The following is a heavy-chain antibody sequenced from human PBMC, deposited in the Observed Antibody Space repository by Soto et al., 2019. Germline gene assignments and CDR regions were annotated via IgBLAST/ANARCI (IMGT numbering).Heavy chain of an antibody. CDR2: INHSGST. J-gene: IGHJ4*02. CDR1: GGSFSGYY. V-gene: IGHV4-34*01. CDR3: ARGAYGDYADY. Sequence: QVQLQQWGAGLLKPSETLSLTCAVYGGSFSGYYWGWIRQPPGKGLEWIGEINHSGSTNYNPSLKSRVTISVDTSKNQFSLKLSSVTAADTAVYYCARGAYGDYADYWGQGTLVTVSS. D-gene: IGHD4-17*01.